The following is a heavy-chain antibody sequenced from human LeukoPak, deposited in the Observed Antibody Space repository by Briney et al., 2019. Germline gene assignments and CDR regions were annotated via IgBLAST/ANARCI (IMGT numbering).Heavy chain of an antibody. CDR2: VSYDGSNK. D-gene: IGHD5-18*01. CDR3: AREDGYSYGMNYYYYYYMDV. J-gene: IGHJ6*03. V-gene: IGHV3-30*04. Sequence: GGSLRLSCAASGFTFSSYAMHWVRQAPGKGLEWVAVVSYDGSNKYYADSVKGRFTISRDNSKNTLYLQMNSLRAEDTAVYYCAREDGYSYGMNYYYYYYMDVWGKGTTVTVSS. CDR1: GFTFSSYA.